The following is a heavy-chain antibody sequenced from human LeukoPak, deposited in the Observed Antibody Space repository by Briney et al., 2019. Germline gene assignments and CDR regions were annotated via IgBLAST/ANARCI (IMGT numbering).Heavy chain of an antibody. Sequence: GGSLRLSCAASGFTFSSYSMNWVRQAPAKGLEWVSSISSSSSYIYYADSVKGRFTISRDNAKNSLYLQMNSLRAEDTAVYYCARTTVTPDAFDIWGQGTMVTVSS. CDR3: ARTTVTPDAFDI. D-gene: IGHD4-17*01. CDR1: GFTFSSYS. J-gene: IGHJ3*02. V-gene: IGHV3-21*01. CDR2: ISSSSSYI.